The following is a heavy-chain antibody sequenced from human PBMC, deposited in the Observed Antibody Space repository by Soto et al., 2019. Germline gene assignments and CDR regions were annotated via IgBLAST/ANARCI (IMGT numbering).Heavy chain of an antibody. CDR1: GFTFGKYA. Sequence: GGSLRLSCTASGFTFGKYAMSWVRQAPGKGLEWVSTFSSGGGGTYYADSVKGRFTISRDNSKNTLSLQMNSLRAEDTAVYYCTKANRYCSGANCFTFDHWGLGPLVTVAS. D-gene: IGHD2-15*01. CDR3: TKANRYCSGANCFTFDH. J-gene: IGHJ4*02. V-gene: IGHV3-23*01. CDR2: FSSGGGGT.